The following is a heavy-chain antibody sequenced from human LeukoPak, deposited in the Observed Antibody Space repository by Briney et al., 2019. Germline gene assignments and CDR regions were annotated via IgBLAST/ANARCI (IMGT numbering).Heavy chain of an antibody. V-gene: IGHV4-4*02. CDR1: GGSISSSNW. CDR3: ARTRYYYGSRSYGAPYYFDY. J-gene: IGHJ4*02. CDR2: IYHSGST. D-gene: IGHD3-10*01. Sequence: SETLSLTCAVSGGSISSSNWWSWVRQPPGKGLEWIGEIYHSGSTNYNPSLKSRVTISVDKSKNQFSLKLSSVTAADTAVYYCARTRYYYGSRSYGAPYYFDYWGQGTLVTVSS.